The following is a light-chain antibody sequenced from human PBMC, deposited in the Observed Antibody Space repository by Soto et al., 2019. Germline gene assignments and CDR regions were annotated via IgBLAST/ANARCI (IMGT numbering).Light chain of an antibody. CDR2: DAS. CDR1: QSVSSSY. Sequence: PGERATLSCRASQSVSSSYLAWYQHHPGQAPRLLIYDASSRATGIPDRFSGSGSGTDFTLTISRLDPEDFAVYYCQQYGSSPMTFDQGDQGGYQ. CDR3: QQYGSSPMT. V-gene: IGKV3-20*01. J-gene: IGKJ1*01.